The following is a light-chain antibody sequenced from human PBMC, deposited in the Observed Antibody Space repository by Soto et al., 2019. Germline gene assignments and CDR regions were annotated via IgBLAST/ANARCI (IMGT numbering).Light chain of an antibody. J-gene: IGKJ2*01. V-gene: IGKV3-15*01. CDR2: GAS. CDR1: QTIANN. CDR3: QQYNNWPPYT. Sequence: ETVMTQSPATLSVSPGERATLSCRASQTIANNLAWYQQRPGQAPRLLIYGASTMATGIPARFSGSGSGTEFTLTISSLQSEDFAVYYCQQYNNWPPYTFGQGTKLEIK.